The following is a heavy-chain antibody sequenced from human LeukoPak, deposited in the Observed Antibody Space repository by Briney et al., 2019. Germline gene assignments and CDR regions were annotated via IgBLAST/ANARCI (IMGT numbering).Heavy chain of an antibody. CDR1: GFTFSSYS. Sequence: GGSLKLSCATSGFTFSSYSMNWVRQAPGKGLEWVSSISSSSSYIYYADSVKGRFTISRDNAKNSLYLQMNSLRAEDTAVYFCAAGGGAVAGTLDNWGQGTLVIVSS. CDR2: ISSSSSYI. J-gene: IGHJ4*02. V-gene: IGHV3-21*01. D-gene: IGHD6-19*01. CDR3: AAGGGAVAGTLDN.